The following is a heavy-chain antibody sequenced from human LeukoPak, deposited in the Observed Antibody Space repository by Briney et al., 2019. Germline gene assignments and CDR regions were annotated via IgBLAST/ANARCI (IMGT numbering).Heavy chain of an antibody. CDR3: ARAGYGDPHFDF. V-gene: IGHV3-30*03. CDR1: GFTFSNYG. J-gene: IGHJ4*02. Sequence: GGSLRLSCAASGFTFSNYGMHWARQAPGKGLEWVAAISYDGSDKKYADSVKGRLTISRDNSKNTLYLQMNSLRAEDTAAYYCARAGYGDPHFDFWGQGTLVTVSS. D-gene: IGHD4-17*01. CDR2: ISYDGSDK.